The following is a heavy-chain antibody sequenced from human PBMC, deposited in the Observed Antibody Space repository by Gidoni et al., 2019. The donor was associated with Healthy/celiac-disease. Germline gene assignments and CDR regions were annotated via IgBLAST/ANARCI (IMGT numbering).Heavy chain of an antibody. CDR1: GGSFSGYY. V-gene: IGHV4-34*01. J-gene: IGHJ4*02. D-gene: IGHD4-17*01. Sequence: QVQLQQWGSGLLKPSETLSLTCAVYGGSFSGYYWSWIRQPPGKGLEWIGEINHSGTTNYNPSLKSRVTISVDTSKNQCSLKLSSVTAADTAVYYCARGWATVTTFDYWGQGTLVTVSS. CDR2: INHSGTT. CDR3: ARGWATVTTFDY.